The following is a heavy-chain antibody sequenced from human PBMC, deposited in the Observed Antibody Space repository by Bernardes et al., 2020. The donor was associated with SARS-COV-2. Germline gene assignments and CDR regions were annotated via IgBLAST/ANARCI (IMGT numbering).Heavy chain of an antibody. J-gene: IGHJ6*02. CDR2: ISSSSSYI. V-gene: IGHV3-21*01. Sequence: GGSLRLSCAASGFTFSSYSMNWVRQAPGKGLEWVSSISSSSSYIYYADSVKGRFTISRDNAKNSLYLQMNSLRAEDTAVYYCARGITIFGVVTNYYYGMDVWGQGTTVTVSS. CDR1: GFTFSSYS. CDR3: ARGITIFGVVTNYYYGMDV. D-gene: IGHD3-3*01.